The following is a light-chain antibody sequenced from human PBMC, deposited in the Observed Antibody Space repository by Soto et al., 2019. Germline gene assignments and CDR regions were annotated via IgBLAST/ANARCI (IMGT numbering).Light chain of an antibody. CDR1: SGDVGTYNY. V-gene: IGLV2-14*01. CDR2: EVS. Sequence: QSALTQPASVSGSPGQSITISCTGTSGDVGTYNYDSWDQQHPGKAPKLMIYEVSNRPSGISNRFSGSKSGNTASLTISGLQAEDGADYYCSSDIINSTLVIFGGGTKVTV. CDR3: SSDIINSTLVI. J-gene: IGLJ2*01.